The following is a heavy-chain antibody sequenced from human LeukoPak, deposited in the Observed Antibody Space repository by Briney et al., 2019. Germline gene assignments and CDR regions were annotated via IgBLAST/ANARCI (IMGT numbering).Heavy chain of an antibody. V-gene: IGHV3-30*02. J-gene: IGHJ4*02. CDR1: GFTFSSYG. Sequence: PGGSLRLSCAASGFTFSSYGMHWVRQAPGKGLEWVAFIRYDGSNKYYADSVKGRFTISRDNSKNTLYLQMNSLRAEDTAVYYCAKDLAYSSGWYYFDYWGQGTAVTVSS. CDR2: IRYDGSNK. CDR3: AKDLAYSSGWYYFDY. D-gene: IGHD6-19*01.